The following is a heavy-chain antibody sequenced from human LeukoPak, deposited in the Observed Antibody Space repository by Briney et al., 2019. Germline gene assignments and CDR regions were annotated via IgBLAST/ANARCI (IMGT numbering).Heavy chain of an antibody. V-gene: IGHV4-39*01. CDR1: GGSISSSSYY. CDR2: IYYTGST. Sequence: PSETLSLTCTVSGGSISSSSYYWGWIRQPPGKGLEWIGNIYYTGSTYYNPSLKSRVTISVDTSKNQFSLKLSSVTAADTAVYYCARLYEGYCSGGSCYWFDPWGQGILVTVSS. J-gene: IGHJ5*02. CDR3: ARLYEGYCSGGSCYWFDP. D-gene: IGHD2-15*01.